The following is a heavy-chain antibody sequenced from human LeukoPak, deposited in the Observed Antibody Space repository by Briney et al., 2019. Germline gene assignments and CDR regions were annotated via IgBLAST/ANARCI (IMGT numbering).Heavy chain of an antibody. J-gene: IGHJ4*02. CDR2: TYYRSKWYN. D-gene: IGHD6-13*01. Sequence: SQTLSLTCAISGNIVSSNSAAWNWIRQSPSRGLEWLGRTYYRSKWYNDYAVSVKSRITINPDTSKNQFSLQLNSVTPEDTAVYYCARESSIKYSSSPFDYWGQGTLVTVSS. V-gene: IGHV6-1*01. CDR3: ARESSIKYSSSPFDY. CDR1: GNIVSSNSAA.